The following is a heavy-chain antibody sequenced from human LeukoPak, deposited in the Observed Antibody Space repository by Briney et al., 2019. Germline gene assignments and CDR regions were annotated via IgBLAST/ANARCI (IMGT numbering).Heavy chain of an antibody. CDR2: NRNKANNYTP. CDR3: ARRGRDSDGYAHGYDF. D-gene: IGHD3-22*01. V-gene: IGHV3-72*01. CDR1: GFTFSDHY. Sequence: GGSLRLSCAASGFTFSDHYIDWVRQAPGKGLEWVARNRNKANNYTPEYAASVKGRFTISRDDSKNSLYLQMNSLKTEDTAVYYCARRGRDSDGYAHGYDFWGQGTLVTVSS. J-gene: IGHJ4*02.